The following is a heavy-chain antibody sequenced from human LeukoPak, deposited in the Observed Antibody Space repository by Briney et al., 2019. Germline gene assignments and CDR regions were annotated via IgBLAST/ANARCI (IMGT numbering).Heavy chain of an antibody. J-gene: IGHJ4*02. D-gene: IGHD5-12*01. V-gene: IGHV3-30*03. CDR1: GFTFSSYA. Sequence: PGGSLRLSCAASGFTFSSYAMSWVRQAPGKGLEWVAVISYDGSNKYYADSVKGRFTISRDNSKNTLYLQMNSLRAEDTAVYYCWLGIPDFDYWGQGTLVTVSS. CDR3: WLGIPDFDY. CDR2: ISYDGSNK.